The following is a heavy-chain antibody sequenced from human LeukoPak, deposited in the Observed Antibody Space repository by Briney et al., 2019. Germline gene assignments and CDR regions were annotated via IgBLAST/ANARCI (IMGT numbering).Heavy chain of an antibody. D-gene: IGHD6-19*01. V-gene: IGHV4-59*01. Sequence: PSETLSLTCTVSGGSISSYYWSWIRQPPGKGLEWIGYIYYSGSTNYNPSLKSRVTISVDTSKNQFSLKLSSVTAADTAVYYCARVASSSGWHQFDYWGQGTLVTVSS. CDR3: ARVASSSGWHQFDY. CDR1: GGSISSYY. CDR2: IYYSGST. J-gene: IGHJ4*02.